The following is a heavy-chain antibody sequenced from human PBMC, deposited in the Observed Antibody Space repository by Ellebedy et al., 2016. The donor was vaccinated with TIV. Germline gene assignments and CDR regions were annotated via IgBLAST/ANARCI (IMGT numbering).Heavy chain of an antibody. J-gene: IGHJ4*02. CDR1: GFTVSSKY. CDR2: IYYDGNT. Sequence: PGGSLRLSCAASGFTVSSKYMSWVRQAPGKGLEWVSVIYYDGNTYHADSVKDRFPISRDNSKNTLYLQMNSLRAEDTAVYYCARDGEGGPYDYWGQGTLVTVSS. V-gene: IGHV3-53*01. D-gene: IGHD3-10*01. CDR3: ARDGEGGPYDY.